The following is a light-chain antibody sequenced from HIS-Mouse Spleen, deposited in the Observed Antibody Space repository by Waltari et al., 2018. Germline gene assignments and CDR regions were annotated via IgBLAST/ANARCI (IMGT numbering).Light chain of an antibody. Sequence: DIQMTQSPSSLSASVGDRVTITFRASQSISSYLNWYKQKPGKAPKLLIYAASSLQSGVPSRFSGSGSGTDFTLTISSLQREDFATYYCQQSYSTPRTFGQGTKVEIK. CDR1: QSISSY. V-gene: IGKV1-39*01. CDR3: QQSYSTPRT. CDR2: AAS. J-gene: IGKJ1*01.